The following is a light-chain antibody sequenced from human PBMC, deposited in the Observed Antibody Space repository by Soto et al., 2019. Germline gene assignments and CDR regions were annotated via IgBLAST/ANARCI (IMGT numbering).Light chain of an antibody. CDR3: HQYNSYSWT. J-gene: IGKJ1*01. CDR1: DSIHRW. CDR2: DTS. V-gene: IGKV1-5*01. Sequence: DIQMAQSPSTLSASMGDRVTITCRASDSIHRWQAWYQQKPGQAARLLIYDTSTLKSGVPSRFSGSGSGTEFNLTSANLQPDDFATYFCHQYNSYSWTFGQGTKV.